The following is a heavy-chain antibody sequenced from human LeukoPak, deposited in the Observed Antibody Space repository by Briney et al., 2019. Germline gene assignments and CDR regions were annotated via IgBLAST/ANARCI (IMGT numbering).Heavy chain of an antibody. CDR2: IYTSGST. CDR1: GGSISSGSYY. V-gene: IGHV4-61*02. J-gene: IGHJ4*02. D-gene: IGHD3-3*01. CDR3: ARPSFGAPDFDY. Sequence: SQTLSLTCTVSGGSISSGSYYWSWIRQPAGKGLEWIGRIYTSGSTNYNPSLKSRVTISVGTSKNQFSLKLSSVTAADTAVYYCARPSFGAPDFDYWGQGTLATVSS.